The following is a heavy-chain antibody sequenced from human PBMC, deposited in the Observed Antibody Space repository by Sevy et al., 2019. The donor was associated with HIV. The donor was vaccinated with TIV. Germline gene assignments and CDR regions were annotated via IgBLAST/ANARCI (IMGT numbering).Heavy chain of an antibody. CDR2: IYYSGST. J-gene: IGHJ4*02. CDR1: GGSISSSSYY. Sequence: SETLSLTCTVSGGSISSSSYYWGWIRQPPGKGLEWIGSIYYSGSTYYNPSLKSRVTISVDTSKNQSSLKLSSVTAADTAVYYCARTEGWLRDGYFDYWGQGTLVTVSS. D-gene: IGHD5-12*01. V-gene: IGHV4-39*01. CDR3: ARTEGWLRDGYFDY.